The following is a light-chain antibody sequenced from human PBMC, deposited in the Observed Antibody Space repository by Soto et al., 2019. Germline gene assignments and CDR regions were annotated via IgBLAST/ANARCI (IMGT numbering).Light chain of an antibody. CDR2: IAS. CDR3: QQYHNLWT. V-gene: IGKV3-15*01. J-gene: IGKJ1*01. CDR1: QSISFN. Sequence: EIVMTQSPAALSVSPGERVTLSCRASQSISFNLAWYQQKPGQAPRLLIYIASTRAAGIPARFSGSGSGTEFTLTITSLQSEDFALYYCQQYHNLWTFGQGTKVAIK.